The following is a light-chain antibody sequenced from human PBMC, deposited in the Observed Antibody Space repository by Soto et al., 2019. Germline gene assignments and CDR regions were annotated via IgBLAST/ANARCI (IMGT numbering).Light chain of an antibody. CDR1: QGIRKD. CDR3: LQHNSYPRT. CDR2: AAS. V-gene: IGKV1-17*01. Sequence: DIQMTQSPSSLSASVGDRVTITCRASQGIRKDLGWYQQKPGKAPKRLIYAASSLQSGVPSRFSGSGSGTEFTLTISSLQPEDFATYDCLQHNSYPRTFGQGTKVEIK. J-gene: IGKJ1*01.